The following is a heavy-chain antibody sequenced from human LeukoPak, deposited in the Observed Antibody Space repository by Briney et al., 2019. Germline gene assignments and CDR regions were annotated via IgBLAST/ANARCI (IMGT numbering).Heavy chain of an antibody. V-gene: IGHV3-30*04. CDR3: ARYRGRELLRSYFDY. CDR2: ISYDGTNK. Sequence: GRSLRLSCAASGFTFSTYAIHWVRQAPGKWLEWVAVISYDGTNKNYASSVKGRFTLSRDNSKNTLYIQMNSLRTGAKAVSVCARYRGRELLRSYFDYWGQGTLVTVSS. J-gene: IGHJ4*02. D-gene: IGHD1-26*01. CDR1: GFTFSTYA.